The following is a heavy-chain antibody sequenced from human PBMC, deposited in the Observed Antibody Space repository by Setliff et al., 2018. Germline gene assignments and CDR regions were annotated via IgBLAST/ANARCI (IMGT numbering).Heavy chain of an antibody. V-gene: IGHV1-18*01. CDR3: ARFRVSRISCQRTSEAHL. J-gene: IGHJ5*02. D-gene: IGHD2-15*01. CDR2: IKTFSFKA. Sequence: ASVKVSCKASGYTFVNYGINWVRQAPGQGLEWVGWIKTFSFKANYAQKLQDRVTITTDTSTATVYMELRGLRSDDTATYYCARFRVSRISCQRTSEAHLWGQGTQVTVSS. CDR1: GYTFVNYG.